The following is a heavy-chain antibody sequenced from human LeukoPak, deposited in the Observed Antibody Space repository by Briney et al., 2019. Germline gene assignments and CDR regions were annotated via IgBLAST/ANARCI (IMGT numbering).Heavy chain of an antibody. Sequence: GGSLRLSCAALGLTSSSYGMPWVRQPPGKGLDWVAFIRYDGSNKYYADSVKGRFTISRDNSKHTLYLQMNSLRAEDTAVYYCARAEYDFWSGYFDYWGQGTLVTVSS. V-gene: IGHV3-30*02. D-gene: IGHD3-3*01. CDR3: ARAEYDFWSGYFDY. CDR2: IRYDGSNK. J-gene: IGHJ4*02. CDR1: GLTSSSYG.